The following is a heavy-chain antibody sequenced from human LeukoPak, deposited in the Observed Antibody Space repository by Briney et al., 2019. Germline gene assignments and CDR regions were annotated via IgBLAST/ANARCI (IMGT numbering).Heavy chain of an antibody. Sequence: SETLSLTCTVSGGSISSYYWSWIRQPPGKGLEWSGYIYYSGSTNYNPSLKSRVTISVDTSKNQFSLKLSSVTAADTAVYYCARHGRIAVALNWFDPWGQGTLVTVSS. CDR2: IYYSGST. D-gene: IGHD6-19*01. CDR1: GGSISSYY. CDR3: ARHGRIAVALNWFDP. V-gene: IGHV4-59*08. J-gene: IGHJ5*02.